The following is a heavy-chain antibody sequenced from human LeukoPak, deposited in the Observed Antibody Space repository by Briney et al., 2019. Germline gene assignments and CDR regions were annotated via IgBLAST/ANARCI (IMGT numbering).Heavy chain of an antibody. CDR2: IYYSGST. V-gene: IGHV4-59*01. D-gene: IGHD6-13*01. CDR1: GGSINSYY. CDR3: ARAMGGAGTVTDY. Sequence: PSETLSLTCTVSGGSINSYYWSWIRQPPGKGLEWIGQIYYSGSTNYNPSLKSRVTISLDTSKNQFSLKLNSVTAADTAVYYCARAMGGAGTVTDYWGQGTLVTVSS. J-gene: IGHJ4*02.